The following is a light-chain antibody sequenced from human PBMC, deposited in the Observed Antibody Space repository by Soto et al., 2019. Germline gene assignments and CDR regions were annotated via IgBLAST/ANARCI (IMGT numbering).Light chain of an antibody. CDR3: LRRRDWPPLT. V-gene: IGKV3-11*01. Sequence: EIVLTQSPATLSLSPGERATLSCRASQSVGSSLAWYQQKPGQAPRLLIYDASNRATGIPARFSGSGSGTDFTLSISSLESEDFAVYYCLRRRDWPPLTFGQGTKVEIK. CDR1: QSVGSS. CDR2: DAS. J-gene: IGKJ1*01.